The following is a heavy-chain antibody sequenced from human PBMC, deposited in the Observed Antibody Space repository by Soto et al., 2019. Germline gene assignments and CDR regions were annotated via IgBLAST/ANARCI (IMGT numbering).Heavy chain of an antibody. CDR1: GGSISSSSYY. V-gene: IGHV4-39*01. J-gene: IGHJ4*02. CDR2: IYYSGST. Sequence: QLQLQESGPGLVKPSETLSLTCTVSGGSISSSSYYWGWIRQPPGKGLEWIGSIYYSGSTYYNPSLKSRVTLSVDTSKNQFSLKLSSVTAADTAVYYCARRAKYGDYVYAYWGQGTLVTVSS. CDR3: ARRAKYGDYVYAY. D-gene: IGHD4-17*01.